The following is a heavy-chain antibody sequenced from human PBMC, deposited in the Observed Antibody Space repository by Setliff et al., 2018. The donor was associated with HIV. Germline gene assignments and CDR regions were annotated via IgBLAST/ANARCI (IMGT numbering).Heavy chain of an antibody. D-gene: IGHD5-18*01. Sequence: PSETLSLTCTVSGGSISSNNDHWGWIRQPPGKGLEWIGSIFHSAATNYNPSLKSRVTISVDTSKNQFSLKLSSVTAADTAVYYCARTEDYSYGDAPFDYWGHGTLVTVSS. J-gene: IGHJ4*01. CDR1: GGSISSNNDH. V-gene: IGHV4-39*07. CDR3: ARTEDYSYGDAPFDY. CDR2: IFHSAAT.